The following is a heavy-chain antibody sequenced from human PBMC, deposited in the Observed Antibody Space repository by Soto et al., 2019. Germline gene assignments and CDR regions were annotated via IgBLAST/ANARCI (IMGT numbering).Heavy chain of an antibody. CDR1: GGSISSGGYY. Sequence: PSETLSLTCTVSGGSISSGGYYWSWIRQHPGKGLEWIGYIYYSGSTYYNPSLKSRVTISVDTSKNQFSLKLSSVTAADTAVYYCARSPHYYDSSGYYKPVRRYYGMDVWGQGTTVTVSS. J-gene: IGHJ6*02. CDR2: IYYSGST. D-gene: IGHD3-22*01. V-gene: IGHV4-31*03. CDR3: ARSPHYYDSSGYYKPVRRYYGMDV.